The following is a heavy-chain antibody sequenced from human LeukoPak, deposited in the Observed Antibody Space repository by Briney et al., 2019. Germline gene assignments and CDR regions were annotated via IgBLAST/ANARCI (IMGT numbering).Heavy chain of an antibody. CDR3: ARAVGAKFDY. CDR1: GYTFTGYY. Sequence: ASVKVSCKAFGYTFTGYYMNWVRQAPGQGLEWMGWINPNSGGTNYAQKFQGRVTMTRDTSISTAYMELSRLRSADVDVYYCARAVGAKFDYWGQGTLVTVSS. CDR2: INPNSGGT. D-gene: IGHD4/OR15-4a*01. V-gene: IGHV1-2*02. J-gene: IGHJ4*02.